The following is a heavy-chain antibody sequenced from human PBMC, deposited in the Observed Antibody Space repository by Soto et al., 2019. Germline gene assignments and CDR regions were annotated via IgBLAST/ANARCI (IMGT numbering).Heavy chain of an antibody. CDR1: GGSISSYY. CDR3: ANLTPYGSGFYFDY. J-gene: IGHJ4*02. V-gene: IGHV4-59*08. D-gene: IGHD3-10*01. CDR2: IYYTGSA. Sequence: SETLSLTCTVSGGSISSYYWSWIRQPPGRGLEWIGYIYYTGSANYNPSLKSRVTISVDTSKNQFSLKLSSVTAADAAVYYCANLTPYGSGFYFDYWGQGTLVTVSS.